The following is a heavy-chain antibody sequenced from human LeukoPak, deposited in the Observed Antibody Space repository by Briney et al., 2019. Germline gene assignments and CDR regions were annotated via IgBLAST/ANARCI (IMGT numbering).Heavy chain of an antibody. CDR2: INHSGST. CDR1: GGSFSGYY. J-gene: IGHJ6*02. Sequence: SETLSLTCAVYGGSFSGYYWSWIRQPPGKGLEWIGEINHSGSTNYNPSLKSRVTISVDTSKNQFSLKLSSVTAADTAVYNCARFMVRGVIRYYYYGMDVWGQGTTVTVSS. CDR3: ARFMVRGVIRYYYYGMDV. V-gene: IGHV4-34*01. D-gene: IGHD3-10*01.